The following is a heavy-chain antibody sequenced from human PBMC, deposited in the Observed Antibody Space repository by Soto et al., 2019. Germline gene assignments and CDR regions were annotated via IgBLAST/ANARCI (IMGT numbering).Heavy chain of an antibody. Sequence: QVQLVQSGAEVKKPGSSVKVSCKASGGTFSSYAISWVRQAPGQGLEWMGGIIPIFGTANYAQKFQGRVTITADESTSTAYMELSSLRSEDTAVYYCAREQESGYVIKRLDFYNMDVWGQGTTVTVSS. J-gene: IGHJ6*02. CDR1: GGTFSSYA. CDR3: AREQESGYVIKRLDFYNMDV. CDR2: IIPIFGTA. V-gene: IGHV1-69*12. D-gene: IGHD5-12*01.